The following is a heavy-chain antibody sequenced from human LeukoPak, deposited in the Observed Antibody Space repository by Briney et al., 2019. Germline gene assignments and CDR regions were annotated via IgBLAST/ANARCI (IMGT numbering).Heavy chain of an antibody. J-gene: IGHJ5*02. V-gene: IGHV3-7*01. D-gene: IGHD3-22*01. CDR3: ARGSYYDSSGYYYGS. CDR2: IKQDGSEK. CDR1: GFTFSSYW. Sequence: GGSLRLSCAASGFTFSSYWMSWVRQAPGKGLEWVANIKQDGSEKYYVDSVKGRFTIARNNAKNSLYLQMNSLRAEDTAVYYCARGSYYDSSGYYYGSWGPGTLVTVSS.